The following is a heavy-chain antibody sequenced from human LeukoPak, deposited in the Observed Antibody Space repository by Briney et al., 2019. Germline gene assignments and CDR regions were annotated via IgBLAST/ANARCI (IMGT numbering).Heavy chain of an antibody. CDR2: IKGDGTST. CDR3: TTGRVL. J-gene: IGHJ4*02. V-gene: IGHV3-74*01. Sequence: QPGGSLRLSCAASGFTFSSYWMHWVRQVPGKGLVWVSRIKGDGTSTSYADSVKGRFTISRDNSKNTLDLQMNSLTTEDTAVYYCTTGRVLWGQGTLVTVSS. CDR1: GFTFSSYW.